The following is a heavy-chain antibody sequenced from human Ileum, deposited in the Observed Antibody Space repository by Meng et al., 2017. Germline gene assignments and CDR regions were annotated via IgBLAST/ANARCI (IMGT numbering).Heavy chain of an antibody. V-gene: IGHV4-30-4*01. D-gene: IGHD3-22*01. CDR2: TYYSGST. Sequence: QVQLQESGPGLVKPSQTLSLTCSVSGGSFSSDNYYWTWIRQTPGKGLEWIGLTYYSGSTYYNPSLKSRLTISVDTSKNQFSLKLSSVTAADTAVYYCARDRDSSGYYPYWGQGTLVTVSS. CDR3: ARDRDSSGYYPY. J-gene: IGHJ4*02. CDR1: GGSFSSDNYY.